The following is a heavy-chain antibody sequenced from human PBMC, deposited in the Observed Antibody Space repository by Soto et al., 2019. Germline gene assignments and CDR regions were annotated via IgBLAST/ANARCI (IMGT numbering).Heavy chain of an antibody. V-gene: IGHV4-31*03. CDR2: IYYSGST. CDR1: GGSIRSGSHY. J-gene: IGHJ4*02. CDR3: AREGGDGIDY. Sequence: PSENLSLTCTVSGGSIRSGSHYWSWIRQHPGKGLEWIGYIYYSGSTYYNPSLKSRITISISTSKNQFSLKLTSVTAADTAVYYCAREGGDGIDYWGQGTLVTVSS. D-gene: IGHD3-16*01.